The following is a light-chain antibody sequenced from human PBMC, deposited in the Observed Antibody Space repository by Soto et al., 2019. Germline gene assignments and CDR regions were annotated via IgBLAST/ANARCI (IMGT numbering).Light chain of an antibody. CDR1: QSLFYNSKNKNY. CDR2: WAS. J-gene: IGKJ5*01. V-gene: IGKV4-1*01. CDR3: QQYYSVPFT. Sequence: DIVLTQSPDSLVMSLGERATINCRSSQSLFYNSKNKNYLAWFQQKPGQPPKLLIYWASTRESGVPDRFSGSGSGADFTLTISSLQAEDVAVYYCQQYYSVPFTFGQGTRLEIK.